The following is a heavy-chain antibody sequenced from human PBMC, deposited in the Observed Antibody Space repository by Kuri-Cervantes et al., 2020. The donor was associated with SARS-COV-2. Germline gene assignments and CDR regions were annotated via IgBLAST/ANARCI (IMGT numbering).Heavy chain of an antibody. J-gene: IGHJ4*02. D-gene: IGHD6-19*01. V-gene: IGHV4-61*09. CDR2: LDTSGST. CDR1: GVSVTGGTYY. CDR3: ARDIAVAGTGFDY. Sequence: SETLSLTCAVSGVSVTGGTYYWAWIRQPAGKGLEWIGHLDTSGSTTYNPSLKSRVTISVDTSKNQFSLKLSSVTAADTAVYYCARDIAVAGTGFDYWGQGTLVTVSS.